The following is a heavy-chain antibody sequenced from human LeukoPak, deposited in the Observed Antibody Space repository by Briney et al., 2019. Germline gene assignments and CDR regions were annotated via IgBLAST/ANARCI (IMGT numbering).Heavy chain of an antibody. D-gene: IGHD6-13*01. V-gene: IGHV4-34*01. CDR1: GGSFSGYY. CDR3: ASMYSKRPYYYYGMDV. Sequence: SETLSLTCAVYGGSFSGYYWSWIRQPPGKGLEWIGEINHSGSTNYNPSLKSRVTISVGTSKNQFSLKLSSVTAADTAVYYCASMYSKRPYYYYGMDVWGQGTTVTVSS. J-gene: IGHJ6*02. CDR2: INHSGST.